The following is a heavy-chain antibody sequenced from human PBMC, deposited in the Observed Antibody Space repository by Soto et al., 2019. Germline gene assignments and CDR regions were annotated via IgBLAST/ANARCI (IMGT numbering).Heavy chain of an antibody. D-gene: IGHD5-18*01. V-gene: IGHV4-39*01. CDR2: IHSNGNT. J-gene: IGHJ3*02. CDR1: DGSISSRSYY. Sequence: PSETLSLACTVFDGSISSRSYYWGWIRQPPGKCLEWIGTIHSNGNTDYNPSLKSRVTISVDRSTRQFSLSLNSVTAADTAVYFCARGGQYSFHGFDIWGQGAMVTVSS. CDR3: ARGGQYSFHGFDI.